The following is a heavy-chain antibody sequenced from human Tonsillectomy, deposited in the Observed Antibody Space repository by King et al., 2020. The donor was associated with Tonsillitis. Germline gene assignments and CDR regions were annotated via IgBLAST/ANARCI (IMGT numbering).Heavy chain of an antibody. Sequence: QLVQSGGGLVQPGRSLRLSCAASGFTFDDYAMHWVRQVPGKGLEWVSGISWNSGSIGYADSVKGRFTISRDNAKNSLYLQMNSLRAEDTALYFCAKRKGWAHIRGLLGGGMDVWGQGTTVTVSS. CDR2: ISWNSGSI. CDR1: GFTFDDYA. J-gene: IGHJ6*02. D-gene: IGHD1-26*01. CDR3: AKRKGWAHIRGLLGGGMDV. V-gene: IGHV3-9*01.